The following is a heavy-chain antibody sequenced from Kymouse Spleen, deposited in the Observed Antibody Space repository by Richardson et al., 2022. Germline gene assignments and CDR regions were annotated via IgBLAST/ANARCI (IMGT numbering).Heavy chain of an antibody. CDR2: IYYSGST. J-gene: IGHJ5*02. CDR1: GGSISSSSYY. V-gene: IGHV4-39*01. D-gene: IGHD1-1*01,IGHD1-20*01. CDR3: ARLGLERHGGRFDP. Sequence: QLQLQESGPGLVKPSETLSLTCTVSGGSISSSSYYWGWIRQPPGKGLEWIGSIYYSGSTYYNPSLKSRVTISVDTSKNQFSLKLSSVTAADTAVYYCARLGLERHGGRFDPWGQGTLVTVSS.